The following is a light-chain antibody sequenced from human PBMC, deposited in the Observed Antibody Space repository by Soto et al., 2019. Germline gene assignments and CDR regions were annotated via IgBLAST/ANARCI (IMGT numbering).Light chain of an antibody. CDR1: QSISSW. CDR2: KAS. V-gene: IGKV1-5*03. Sequence: DIQMTQSPSTLSASVGDRVTITCRASQSISSWLAWYQQKPGKAPKLLIYKASSLEGGVPSRFSGSGSGTDFTLTISSLHPDDFATYYFQQYHSYSLTFGGGTKVDIK. CDR3: QQYHSYSLT. J-gene: IGKJ4*01.